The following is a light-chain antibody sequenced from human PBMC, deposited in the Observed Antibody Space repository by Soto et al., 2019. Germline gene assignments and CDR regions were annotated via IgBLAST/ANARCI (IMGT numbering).Light chain of an antibody. CDR3: QQYGSSLPWT. CDR1: QSVSGTY. CDR2: GAS. J-gene: IGKJ1*01. Sequence: EIVLTQSPGTLSLSPGERATLSCRASQSVSGTYLAWYQQKHGQAPRLLIYGASSRATGIPDRFSGSGSGTDFTLTISRLEPEDFAVYYCQQYGSSLPWTFGQGTKVDIK. V-gene: IGKV3-20*01.